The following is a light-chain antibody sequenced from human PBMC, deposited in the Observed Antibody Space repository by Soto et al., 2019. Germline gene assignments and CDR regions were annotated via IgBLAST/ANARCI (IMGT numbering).Light chain of an antibody. Sequence: EIVMTQSPVTLSVSPGERATVSCRASQSVSINVAWYQQRPGQPPRLLIYVTSTRATGIPARFSGSGSGTEFTLTISSLQSEDFAVYYCQQYNNWPWTFGRGTKV. J-gene: IGKJ1*01. CDR2: VTS. CDR1: QSVSIN. V-gene: IGKV3-15*01. CDR3: QQYNNWPWT.